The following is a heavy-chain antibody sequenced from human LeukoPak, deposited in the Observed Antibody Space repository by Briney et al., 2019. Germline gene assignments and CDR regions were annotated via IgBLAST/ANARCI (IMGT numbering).Heavy chain of an antibody. J-gene: IGHJ4*02. D-gene: IGHD4-17*01. V-gene: IGHV4-59*08. CDR2: IYYSGST. CDR3: ARRDGDYDY. CDR1: GGSISSYY. Sequence: SDTLSLTCTVSGGSISSYYWSWIRQPPGKGLEWIGYIYYSGSTNYNPSLKSRVTISVDTSKDQFSLKLSSVTAADTAVYYCARRDGDYDYWGQGTLVTVSS.